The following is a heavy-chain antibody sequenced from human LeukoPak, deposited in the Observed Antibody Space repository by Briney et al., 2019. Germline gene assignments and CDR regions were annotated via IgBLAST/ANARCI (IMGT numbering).Heavy chain of an antibody. V-gene: IGHV1-69*05. D-gene: IGHD3-22*01. CDR3: ARDLPGASSGYYGGY. CDR1: GGTFSSYA. CDR2: IIPIFGTA. Sequence: GASVKVSCKASGGTFSSYAISRVRQAPGQGLEWMGGIIPIFGTANYAQKFQGRVTITTDESTSTAYMELSSLRSEDTAVYYCARDLPGASSGYYGGYWGQGTLVTVSS. J-gene: IGHJ4*02.